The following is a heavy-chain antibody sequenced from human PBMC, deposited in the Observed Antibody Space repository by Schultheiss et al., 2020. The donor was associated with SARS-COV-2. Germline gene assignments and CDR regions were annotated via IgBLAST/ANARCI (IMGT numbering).Heavy chain of an antibody. CDR2: IYSGGST. CDR1: GFTFSSYA. J-gene: IGHJ6*03. V-gene: IGHV3-53*04. CDR3: ARTPYYYDSSGYYSYYYYYYMDV. Sequence: GGSLRLSCAASGFTFSSYAMSWVRQAPGKGLEWVSVIYSGGSTYYADSVKGRFTISRHNSKNTLYLQMNSLRAEDTAVYYCARTPYYYDSSGYYSYYYYYYMDVWGKGTTVTVSS. D-gene: IGHD3-22*01.